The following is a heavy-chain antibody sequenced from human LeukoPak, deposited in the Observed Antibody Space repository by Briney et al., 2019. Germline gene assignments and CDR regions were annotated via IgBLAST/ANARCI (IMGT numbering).Heavy chain of an antibody. V-gene: IGHV4-61*02. CDR1: GGSISSGSHY. D-gene: IGHD3-22*01. Sequence: SQTLSLTCTVSGGSISSGSHYWSWIRQPAGKGLEWIGRIYTSGSTNYNPSLKSRVTISVDTSKNQFSLKLSSVTAADTAVYYCARADYYDSSGYVHRYYFDYWGQGTLVTVSS. J-gene: IGHJ4*02. CDR3: ARADYYDSSGYVHRYYFDY. CDR2: IYTSGST.